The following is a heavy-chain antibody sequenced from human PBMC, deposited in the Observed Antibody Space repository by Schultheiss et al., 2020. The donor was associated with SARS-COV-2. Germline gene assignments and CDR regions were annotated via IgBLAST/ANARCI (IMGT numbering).Heavy chain of an antibody. CDR3: ARAKRGYSGYVMYYFDY. V-gene: IGHV4-59*02. D-gene: IGHD5-12*01. J-gene: IGHJ4*02. CDR2: IYYSGST. CDR1: GVSVSSYY. Sequence: SETLSLTCTVSGVSVSSYYWSWIRQPPGKGLEWIGYIYYSGSTYQNQSLKSRVTISVDTSKNQFSLKLSSVTAADTAVYYCARAKRGYSGYVMYYFDYWGQGTLVTVSS.